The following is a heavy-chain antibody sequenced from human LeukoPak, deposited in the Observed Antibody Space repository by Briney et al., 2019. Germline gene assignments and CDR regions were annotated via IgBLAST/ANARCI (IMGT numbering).Heavy chain of an antibody. CDR2: IYTSGST. J-gene: IGHJ6*03. D-gene: IGHD3-22*01. CDR3: ARGGAYYYDSSGYYPNYYYYYYMDV. Sequence: PSETLSLTCTVSGGSISSYYWSWIRQPAGKGLEWIGRIYTSGSTNYNPSLKSRVTISVDTSKNQFSLKLSSVTAADTAVYYCARGGAYYYDSSGYYPNYYYYYYMDVWGKGTTVTVSS. CDR1: GGSISSYY. V-gene: IGHV4-4*07.